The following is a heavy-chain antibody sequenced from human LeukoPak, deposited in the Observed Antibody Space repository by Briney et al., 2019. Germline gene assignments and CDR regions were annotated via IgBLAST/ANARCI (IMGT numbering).Heavy chain of an antibody. D-gene: IGHD6-13*01. Sequence: SVKVSCKASGGSFSSHDISWVRQAPGQGLEWMGGITPIFGTAVYAQKFQGRVTMTRDTSTSTVYMELSSLRSEDTAIYYCAKLAASETGEGSWGQGTLVTVSS. CDR3: AKLAASETGEGS. J-gene: IGHJ5*02. V-gene: IGHV1-69*05. CDR2: ITPIFGTA. CDR1: GGSFSSHD.